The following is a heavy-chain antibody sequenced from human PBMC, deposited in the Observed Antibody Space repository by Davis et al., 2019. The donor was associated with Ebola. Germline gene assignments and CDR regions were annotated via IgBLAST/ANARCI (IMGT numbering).Heavy chain of an antibody. J-gene: IGHJ3*02. CDR2: IYYSGST. CDR3: ARVMYDSSGYYSYDAFDI. V-gene: IGHV4-59*01. CDR1: GFTFSSYS. D-gene: IGHD3-22*01. Sequence: ESLKISCAASGFTFSSYSMNWVRQPPGKGLEWIGYIYYSGSTNYNPSFKSRVTISVDTSKNQFSLKLSSVTAADTAVYYCARVMYDSSGYYSYDAFDIWGQGTMVTVSS.